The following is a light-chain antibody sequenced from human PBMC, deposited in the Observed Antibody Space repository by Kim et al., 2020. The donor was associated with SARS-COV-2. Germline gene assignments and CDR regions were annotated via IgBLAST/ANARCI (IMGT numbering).Light chain of an antibody. CDR3: KQYGSSPYT. CDR1: QSVSSSY. J-gene: IGKJ2*01. Sequence: LSPGESATLSCRVSQSVSSSYLAWYQQKPGQAPRLLIYGASSRATGIPDRFSGSGSGTDFTLTISRLEPEDFAVYYCKQYGSSPYTFGQGTKLEI. CDR2: GAS. V-gene: IGKV3-20*01.